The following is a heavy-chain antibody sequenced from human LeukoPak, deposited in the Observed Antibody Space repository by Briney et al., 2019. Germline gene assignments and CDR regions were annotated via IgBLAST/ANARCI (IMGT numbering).Heavy chain of an antibody. V-gene: IGHV3-11*01. Sequence: PGGSLRLSCAASGSTFSAYWMTWVRQAPGKGLEWVSYISSSGSTIYYADSVKGRFTISRDNAKNSLYLQMNSLRAEDTAVYYCARDRRVTFGGPYYWGQGTLVTVSS. CDR1: GSTFSAYW. CDR3: ARDRRVTFGGPYY. J-gene: IGHJ4*02. D-gene: IGHD3-16*01. CDR2: ISSSGSTI.